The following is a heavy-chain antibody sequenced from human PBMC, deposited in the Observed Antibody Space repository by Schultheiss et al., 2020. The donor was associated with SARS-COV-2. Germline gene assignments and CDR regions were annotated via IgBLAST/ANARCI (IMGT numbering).Heavy chain of an antibody. V-gene: IGHV4-4*07. Sequence: SETLSLTCAVYGGSFSGYYWSWIRQPAGKGLEWIGRIYTSGSTNYNPSLKSRVTMSVDTSKNQFSLKLSSVTAADTAVYYCARDRYVGSGSYHGFDYWGQGTLVTVSS. CDR2: IYTSGST. J-gene: IGHJ4*02. D-gene: IGHD1-26*01. CDR1: GGSFSGYY. CDR3: ARDRYVGSGSYHGFDY.